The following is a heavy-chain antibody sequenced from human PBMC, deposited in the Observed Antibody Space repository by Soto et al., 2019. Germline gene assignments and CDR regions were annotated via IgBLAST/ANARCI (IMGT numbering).Heavy chain of an antibody. CDR2: ISYDGSNK. CDR1: GFTFSSYG. V-gene: IGHV3-30*18. CDR3: AKDSNTVTVYYYYGMEV. Sequence: GGSLRLSCAASGFTFSSYGMHWVRQAPGKGLVWVAVISYDGSNKYYADSVKGRFTISRDNSKNTLYLQMNSLRAEDTAVYYCAKDSNTVTVYYYYGMEVWGQGTTVTVSS. D-gene: IGHD4-4*01. J-gene: IGHJ6*02.